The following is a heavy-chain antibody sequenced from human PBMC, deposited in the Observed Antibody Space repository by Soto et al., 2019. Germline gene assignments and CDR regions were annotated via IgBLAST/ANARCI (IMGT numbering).Heavy chain of an antibody. Sequence: QVQLVESGGGVVQPGRSLRLSCVASGFSFSDYGIHWVRQAPGKGLEWVAIIWYDGSNKSYVDSVKGRFTVSRDNSKNTLYLHMNSLTAEDTAVYYCARDGGGHEQFDYWGQGTLVTVSS. V-gene: IGHV3-33*01. CDR1: GFSFSDYG. J-gene: IGHJ4*02. CDR3: ARDGGGHEQFDY. CDR2: IWYDGSNK. D-gene: IGHD5-12*01.